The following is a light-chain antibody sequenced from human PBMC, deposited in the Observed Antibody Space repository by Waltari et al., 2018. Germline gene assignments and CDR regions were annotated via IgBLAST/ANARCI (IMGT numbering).Light chain of an antibody. CDR2: ATS. CDR1: QDIGRS. CDR3: QQGNSFPLT. V-gene: IGKV1-12*01. Sequence: DIQMTQSPSSVSASVGDRVTITCRASQDIGRSLAWYQHRPGQAPKLLIYATSSLQSGVPSRFSGSGSVTYFSLSISSLQPEDFATYYCQQGNSFPLTFGGGTKVAIK. J-gene: IGKJ4*01.